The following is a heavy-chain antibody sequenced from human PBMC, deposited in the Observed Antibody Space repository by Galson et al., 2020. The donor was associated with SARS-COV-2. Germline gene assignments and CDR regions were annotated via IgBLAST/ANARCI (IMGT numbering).Heavy chain of an antibody. CDR1: GGTFSSYA. V-gene: IGHV1-69*10. CDR3: AKTAAAYYYYGMDV. Sequence: SVKVSCKASGGTFSSYAISWVRQAPGQGLEWMGGIIPILGIANYAQKFQGRVTITADKSTSTAYMELSSLRSEDTAVYYCAKTAAAYYYYGMDVWGQGTTVTVSS. CDR2: IIPILGIA. D-gene: IGHD6-25*01. J-gene: IGHJ6*02.